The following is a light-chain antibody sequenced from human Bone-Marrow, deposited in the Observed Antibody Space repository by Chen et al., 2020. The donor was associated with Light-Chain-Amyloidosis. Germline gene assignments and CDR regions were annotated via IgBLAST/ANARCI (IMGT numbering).Light chain of an antibody. CDR2: EVS. J-gene: IGLJ1*01. CDR1: SSDVGGDNH. CDR3: SSYTITNTLV. Sequence: QSALTQPASVSGSPGQSITISCTGTSSDVGGDNHVSWYQQHPDKAPTLMIYEVSNRPSWVPDHFAGSKSDNTASLTISGLQTEDEADYFCSSYTITNTLVFGSGTRVTVL. V-gene: IGLV2-14*01.